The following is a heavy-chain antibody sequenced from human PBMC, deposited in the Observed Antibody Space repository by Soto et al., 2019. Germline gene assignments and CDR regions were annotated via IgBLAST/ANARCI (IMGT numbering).Heavy chain of an antibody. D-gene: IGHD3-3*01. J-gene: IGHJ6*02. CDR1: GGSMSPFY. V-gene: IGHV4-59*01. CDR2: IYYSGNT. CDR3: ARGVYDYWSGYYAGSGLDV. Sequence: SATLSLTCSVSGGSMSPFYWSWIRQSPRKGLEWIGYIYYSGNTNYNPSLKSRVTISVDTSKDQFSLRLSSVTAADSAVYYCARGVYDYWSGYYAGSGLDVWGQGTTVTVSS.